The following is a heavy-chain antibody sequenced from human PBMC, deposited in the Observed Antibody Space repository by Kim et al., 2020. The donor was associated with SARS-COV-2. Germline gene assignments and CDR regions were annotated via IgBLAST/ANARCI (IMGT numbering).Heavy chain of an antibody. D-gene: IGHD6-19*01. Sequence: DSGKGRYTISRDNTKNTLYLQMNGLRAEDTAVYYCAQDGYSSGWYQYFQHWGQGTLVTVSS. CDR3: AQDGYSSGWYQYFQH. V-gene: IGHV3-30*02. J-gene: IGHJ1*01.